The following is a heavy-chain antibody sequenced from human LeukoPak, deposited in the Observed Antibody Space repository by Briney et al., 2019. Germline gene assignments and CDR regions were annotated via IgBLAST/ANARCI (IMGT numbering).Heavy chain of an antibody. J-gene: IGHJ4*02. V-gene: IGHV4-38-2*02. CDR1: GYSISSGYY. Sequence: SETLSLTCTVSGYSISSGYYWGWIRQPPGKGLEWIGSIYHSGSTYYNPSLKSRVTISVDTSKNHSSLKLSSVTAADTAVYYCAKEDGGPFDYWGQGPLVTVPS. D-gene: IGHD3-16*01. CDR2: IYHSGST. CDR3: AKEDGGPFDY.